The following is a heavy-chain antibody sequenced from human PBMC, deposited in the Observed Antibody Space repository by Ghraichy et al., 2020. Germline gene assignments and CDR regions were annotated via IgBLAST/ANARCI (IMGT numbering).Heavy chain of an antibody. CDR1: GYTFTSYG. Sequence: ASVKVSCKASGYTFTSYGISWVRQAPGQGLEWMGWISAYNGNTNYAQKLQGRVTMTTDTSTSTAYMELRSLRSDDTAVYYCARVVKWLVYYYYYYMDVWGKGTTVTVSS. V-gene: IGHV1-18*01. CDR3: ARVVKWLVYYYYYYMDV. CDR2: ISAYNGNT. J-gene: IGHJ6*03. D-gene: IGHD6-19*01.